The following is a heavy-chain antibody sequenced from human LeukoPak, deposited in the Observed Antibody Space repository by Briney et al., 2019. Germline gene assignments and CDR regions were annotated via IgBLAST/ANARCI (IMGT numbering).Heavy chain of an antibody. J-gene: IGHJ5*02. CDR1: GFTVSSNY. Sequence: GGSLRLSCAASGFTVSSNYMSWVRQAPGKGLEWVSVIYSGGSTYYADSVKGRFTISRGNSKNTLYLQMNSLRAEDTAVYYCAREGAMAGVNWFDPWGQGTLVTVSS. D-gene: IGHD1-26*01. CDR2: IYSGGST. CDR3: AREGAMAGVNWFDP. V-gene: IGHV3-66*01.